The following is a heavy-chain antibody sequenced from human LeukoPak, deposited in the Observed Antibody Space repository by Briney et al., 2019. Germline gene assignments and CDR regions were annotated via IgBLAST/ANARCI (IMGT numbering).Heavy chain of an antibody. V-gene: IGHV3-53*01. CDR1: GFTVSNNY. Sequence: GGSPRLSCAASGFTVSNNYMSWVRQAPGKGLEWVSITYSDGNTNYAVSVKGRFTISRDTSQSTLSLQMNSLRAEDTAVYYCVRKNQDFNAAFDIWGQGTVVTVSS. CDR2: TYSDGNT. J-gene: IGHJ3*02. CDR3: VRKNQDFNAAFDI. D-gene: IGHD1-14*01.